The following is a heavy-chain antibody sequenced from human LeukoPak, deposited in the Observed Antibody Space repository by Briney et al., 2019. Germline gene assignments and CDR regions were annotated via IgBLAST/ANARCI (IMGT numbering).Heavy chain of an antibody. V-gene: IGHV1-2*06. J-gene: IGHJ6*03. CDR1: GGTFSSYA. Sequence: GASVKVSCMASGGTFSSYAISWVRQAPGQGLEWMGRINPNSGGTNYAQKFQGRVTMTRDTSISTAYMELSRLRSDDTAVYYCASSIGDILTGYGRRAYYYYYMDVWGKGTTVTVSS. CDR2: INPNSGGT. CDR3: ASSIGDILTGYGRRAYYYYYMDV. D-gene: IGHD3-9*01.